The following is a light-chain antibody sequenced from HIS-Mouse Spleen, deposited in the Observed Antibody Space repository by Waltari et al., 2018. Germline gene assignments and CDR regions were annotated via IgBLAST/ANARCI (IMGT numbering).Light chain of an antibody. Sequence: DIVMTQSPDSLAVSLGEWATINCKSSQSVLYISNNKNYLAWYQQKPGQPPKLLIYWASTRESGVPDRFSGSGSGTDFTLTISSLQAEDVAVYYCQQYYSTPRTFGQGTKLEIK. J-gene: IGKJ2*01. CDR2: WAS. CDR1: QSVLYISNNKNY. CDR3: QQYYSTPRT. V-gene: IGKV4-1*01.